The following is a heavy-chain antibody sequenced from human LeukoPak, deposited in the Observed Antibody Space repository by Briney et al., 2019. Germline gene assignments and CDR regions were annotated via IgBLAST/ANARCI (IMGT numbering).Heavy chain of an antibody. CDR3: ARVGITMVQGVYYCYYYMDV. Sequence: GGSLRLSCAASGFTFSDYYMSWIRQAPGKGLEWVSYISSSGSTIYYADSVKGRFTISRDNAKNSLYLQMNSLRAEDTAVYYCARVGITMVQGVYYCYYYMDVWGKGTTVTVSS. D-gene: IGHD3-10*01. CDR2: ISSSGSTI. CDR1: GFTFSDYY. J-gene: IGHJ6*03. V-gene: IGHV3-11*01.